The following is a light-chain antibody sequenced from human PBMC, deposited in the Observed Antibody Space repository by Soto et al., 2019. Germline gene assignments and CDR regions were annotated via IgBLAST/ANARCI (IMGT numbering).Light chain of an antibody. Sequence: QSVLTQPPSGSGAPGQRVTISCTGSSPNIGAGYDVHWYQQLPGTAPKLLIYGNSNRPSGVPDRFSGSKSGTSASLAITGLQAEDEADYYCQSYDSSLSGSVFGGGTKLTVL. CDR3: QSYDSSLSGSV. J-gene: IGLJ2*01. V-gene: IGLV1-40*01. CDR1: SPNIGAGYD. CDR2: GNS.